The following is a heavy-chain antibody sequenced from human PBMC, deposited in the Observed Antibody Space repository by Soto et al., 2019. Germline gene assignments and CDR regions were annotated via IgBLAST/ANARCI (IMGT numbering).Heavy chain of an antibody. CDR1: GGTISGYY. V-gene: IGHV4-4*07. J-gene: IGHJ5*02. Sequence: SETLSLTCTVTGGTISGYYWTWIRQSAGGGLEWIGRIYSSGCTNYNPSPKSRVTISLDTSMNHFSLRLSSVTAADTAVYYCARGQRFSDWFDPWGQGTLVTVSS. CDR2: IYSSGCT. CDR3: ARGQRFSDWFDP. D-gene: IGHD3-3*01.